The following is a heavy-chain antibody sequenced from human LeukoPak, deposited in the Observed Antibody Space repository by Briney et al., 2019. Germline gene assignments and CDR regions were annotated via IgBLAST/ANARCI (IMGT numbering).Heavy chain of an antibody. V-gene: IGHV4-34*01. Sequence: KPSPTLSLTCAVYGGSFSVYYWNWIRRPPGKGLEWIGEINHSGSTNYNPPLTSRLTMSVDTFKNQSSLTLSSVTAADTAVYYCARVQDFETRGYYLGYWGHGTLVTVSS. CDR1: GGSFSVYY. D-gene: IGHD3-22*01. CDR2: INHSGST. J-gene: IGHJ4*01. CDR3: ARVQDFETRGYYLGY.